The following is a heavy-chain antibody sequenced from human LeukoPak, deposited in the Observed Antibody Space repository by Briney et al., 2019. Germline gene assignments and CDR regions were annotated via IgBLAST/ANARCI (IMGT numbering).Heavy chain of an antibody. D-gene: IGHD1-26*01. CDR3: AKCIVGATAPFDY. Sequence: GESLKISCAVSGFTFSSYSMNWVRQAPGKGLEWVSYISSSSSTIYYADSVKGRFTISRDNSKNTLYLQMNSLRAEDTAVYYCAKCIVGATAPFDYWGQGTLVTVSS. CDR1: GFTFSSYS. V-gene: IGHV3-48*01. J-gene: IGHJ4*02. CDR2: ISSSSSTI.